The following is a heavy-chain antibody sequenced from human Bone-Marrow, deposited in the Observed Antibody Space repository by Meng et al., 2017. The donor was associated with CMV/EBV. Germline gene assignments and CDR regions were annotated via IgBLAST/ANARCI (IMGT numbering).Heavy chain of an antibody. D-gene: IGHD3-22*01. J-gene: IGHJ4*02. CDR1: GFTFSRYW. CDR3: AKGGYYDSSGYGLDY. V-gene: IGHV3-74*01. CDR2: ISNDGSIT. Sequence: GGSLRLSCAASGFTFSRYWMHWVRQAPGKGLVWVSRISNDGSITIYADSVKGRFTISRDNAKSSLYLQMNSLRAEDMALYYCAKGGYYDSSGYGLDYWGQGTLVTVSS.